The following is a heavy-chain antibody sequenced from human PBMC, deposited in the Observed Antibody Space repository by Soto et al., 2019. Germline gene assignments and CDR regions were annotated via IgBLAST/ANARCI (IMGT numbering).Heavy chain of an antibody. Sequence: ASVKVSCKASGGTFSSYAISWVRQAPGQGLEWMGGISAYNGNTNYAQKLQGRVTMTTDTSTSTAYMELRSLRSDDTAVYYCARRDYYDSSGYLDYWGQGTLVTVSS. J-gene: IGHJ4*02. CDR3: ARRDYYDSSGYLDY. D-gene: IGHD3-22*01. V-gene: IGHV1-18*01. CDR1: GGTFSSYA. CDR2: ISAYNGNT.